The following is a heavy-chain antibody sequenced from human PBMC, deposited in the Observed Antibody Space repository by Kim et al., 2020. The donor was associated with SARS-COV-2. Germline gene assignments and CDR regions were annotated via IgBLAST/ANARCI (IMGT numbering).Heavy chain of an antibody. Sequence: GGSLRLSCAASGFTFSNAWMSWVRQAPGKGLEWVGRIKSKTDGGTTDYAAPVKGRFTISRDDSKNTLYLQMNSLKTEDTAVYYCTTSADSYGSRRVLWGQGTLVTVSS. CDR1: GFTFSNAW. CDR3: TTSADSYGSRRVL. CDR2: IKSKTDGGTT. V-gene: IGHV3-15*01. J-gene: IGHJ4*02. D-gene: IGHD5-18*01.